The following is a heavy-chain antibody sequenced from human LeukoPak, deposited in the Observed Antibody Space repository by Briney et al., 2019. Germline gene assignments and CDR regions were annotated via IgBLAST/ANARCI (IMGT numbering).Heavy chain of an antibody. Sequence: GGSLRLSCAASGFTFSNYGVHWVRQAPGKGLEWVAVISYDGGNKYFADSVKGRFTISRDNSKNTLYLQMNSLRPEDMAVYYCARGSIVGARGLGDYWGQGTLVTVSS. D-gene: IGHD1-26*01. CDR3: ARGSIVGARGLGDY. CDR1: GFTFSNYG. J-gene: IGHJ4*02. V-gene: IGHV3-30*03. CDR2: ISYDGGNK.